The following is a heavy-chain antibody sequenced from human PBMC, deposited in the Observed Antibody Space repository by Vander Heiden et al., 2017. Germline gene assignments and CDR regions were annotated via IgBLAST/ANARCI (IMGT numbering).Heavy chain of an antibody. CDR1: GFTLDDYA. D-gene: IGHD1-26*01. CDR2: ISWNSGSI. CDR3: AKGPATAYYYYGMDV. J-gene: IGHJ6*02. Sequence: EVQLVESGGGLVQPGRSLRLSCAASGFTLDDYAMHWVRQAPGKGLEWVSGISWNSGSIGYADSVKGRFTISRDNAKNSLYLQMNSLRAEDTALYYCAKGPATAYYYYGMDVWGQGTTVTVSS. V-gene: IGHV3-9*01.